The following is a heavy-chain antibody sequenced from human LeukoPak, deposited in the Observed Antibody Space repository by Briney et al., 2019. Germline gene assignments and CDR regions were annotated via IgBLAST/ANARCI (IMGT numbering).Heavy chain of an antibody. J-gene: IGHJ5*02. CDR3: AREGNPGNYSSSWYWSNWFDP. V-gene: IGHV3-64*01. CDR2: ISSNGGST. Sequence: PGGSLRLSCAASGFTFSSYAMHWVRQAPGKGLEYVSAISSNGGSTYYANSVKGRFTISRDNSKNTLYLQMGSLRAEDMAVYYCAREGNPGNYSSSWYWSNWFDPWGQGTLVTVSS. CDR1: GFTFSSYA. D-gene: IGHD6-13*01.